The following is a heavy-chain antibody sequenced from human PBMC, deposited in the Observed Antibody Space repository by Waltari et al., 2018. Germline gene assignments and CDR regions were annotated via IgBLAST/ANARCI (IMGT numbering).Heavy chain of an antibody. J-gene: IGHJ6*02. D-gene: IGHD5-12*01. CDR1: GFTVGSKY. Sequence: EVQLVESGGGLVQPGGSLRLSCEASGFTVGSKYRSWVRQAPGKGLEWVSVIYNGGSTYYADSVKGRFTISRDNSKNTLYLQMNSLRAEDTAVYYCARQWISLYYGMDVWGQGTTVTVSS. CDR2: IYNGGST. CDR3: ARQWISLYYGMDV. V-gene: IGHV3-66*02.